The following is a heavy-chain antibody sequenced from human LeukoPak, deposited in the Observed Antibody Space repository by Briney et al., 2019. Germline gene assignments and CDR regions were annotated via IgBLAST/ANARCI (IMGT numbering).Heavy chain of an antibody. Sequence: GVPLRLSCAASGFTFSSYAMSWVRQAPEKGLEWVSSIIGSAGCKWFADSVKGRFTISRDNSENTLYLQMNRLRAEDTALYYCAKESSVAGAGLLDYWGQGTLVTASA. J-gene: IGHJ4*02. CDR1: GFTFSSYA. D-gene: IGHD6-19*01. V-gene: IGHV3-23*01. CDR3: AKESSVAGAGLLDY. CDR2: IIGSAGCK.